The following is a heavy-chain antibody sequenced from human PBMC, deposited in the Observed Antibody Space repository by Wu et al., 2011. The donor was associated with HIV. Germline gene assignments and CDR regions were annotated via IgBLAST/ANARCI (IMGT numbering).Heavy chain of an antibody. CDR3: ARTAAATGQGFDY. Sequence: QVQLVQSGAEVKKPGASVKVSCKASGYTSGYTFTSYFIHWLRQAPGQGLEYMGWINPDSGGTYYAQKFQGRHTMTRDTSISTAYMELSRLTSDDTAVYFXARTAAATGQGFDYWGQGTLVTVSS. V-gene: IGHV1-2*02. CDR1: GYTFTSYF. CDR2: INPDSGGT. J-gene: IGHJ4*02. D-gene: IGHD6-13*01.